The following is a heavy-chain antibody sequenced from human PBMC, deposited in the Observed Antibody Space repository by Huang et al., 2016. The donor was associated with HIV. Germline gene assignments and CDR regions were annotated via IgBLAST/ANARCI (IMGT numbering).Heavy chain of an antibody. J-gene: IGHJ4*02. CDR3: ARWRQLPRFFDF. CDR1: GYTFSTYY. D-gene: IGHD5-12*01. V-gene: IGHV1-46*01. CDR2: SNPGGGRP. Sequence: QVQLVQSGAEVKKPGASVNVSCKASGYTFSTYYLHLVRQAPGQGLEWMGISNPGGGRPNYAQKFQGRLTITRDTSTSTVFMELNSLTSEDTAVYYCARWRQLPRFFDFWGQGTLVTVSS.